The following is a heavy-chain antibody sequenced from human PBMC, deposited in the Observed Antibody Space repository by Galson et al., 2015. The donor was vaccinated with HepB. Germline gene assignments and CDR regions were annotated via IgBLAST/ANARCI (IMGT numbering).Heavy chain of an antibody. Sequence: SLRLSCAASGFTFSSYSMNWVRQAPGKGLEWVSSISSSSSYIYYADSVKGRFTISRDNAKNSLYLQMNSLRAEDTAVYYCARVDCDYGDPCAGGFDYWGQGTLVTVSS. D-gene: IGHD4-17*01. CDR3: ARVDCDYGDPCAGGFDY. J-gene: IGHJ4*02. CDR2: ISSSSSYI. CDR1: GFTFSSYS. V-gene: IGHV3-21*01.